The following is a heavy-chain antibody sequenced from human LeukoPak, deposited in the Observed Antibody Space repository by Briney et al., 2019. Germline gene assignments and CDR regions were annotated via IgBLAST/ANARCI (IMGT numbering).Heavy chain of an antibody. D-gene: IGHD3-9*01. CDR1: GYTFTSYG. Sequence: GASVKVSSKASGYTFTSYGISWVRQAPGQGLEWMGWISAYNGNTNYAQTLQGRVTMTTDTSTSTAYMELRSVRSDDSAVYYGARVDTLTGYYLFDYWGQGTLVTVSS. CDR2: ISAYNGNT. J-gene: IGHJ4*02. V-gene: IGHV1-18*04. CDR3: ARVDTLTGYYLFDY.